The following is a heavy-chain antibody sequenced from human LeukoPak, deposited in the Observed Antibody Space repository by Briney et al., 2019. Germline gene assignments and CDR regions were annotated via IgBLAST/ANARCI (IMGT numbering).Heavy chain of an antibody. CDR1: GFTFSSYS. Sequence: GGSLRLSCAASGFTFSSYSINWVRQAPGKGLEWVSSISSSSSYIYYADSVKGRFTISRDNAKNSLYLQMNSLRAEDTAVYYCARGGCSGGSCQYYFDYWGQGTLVTVSS. D-gene: IGHD2-15*01. CDR2: ISSSSSYI. V-gene: IGHV3-21*01. J-gene: IGHJ4*02. CDR3: ARGGCSGGSCQYYFDY.